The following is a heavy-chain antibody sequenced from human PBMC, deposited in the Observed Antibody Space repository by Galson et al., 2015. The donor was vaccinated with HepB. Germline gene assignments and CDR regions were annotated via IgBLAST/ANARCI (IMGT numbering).Heavy chain of an antibody. CDR3: ASSTDDEQWLAFHY. Sequence: SLRLSCAASGFTFDDYAMHWVRQAPGKGPEWVSGISWNSGTIGYADSVKGRFTISRDNAKNSLYLQMNSLRAEDTAFYYCASSTDDEQWLAFHYWGQGTLVTVSS. V-gene: IGHV3-9*01. CDR1: GFTFDDYA. D-gene: IGHD6-19*01. CDR2: ISWNSGTI. J-gene: IGHJ4*02.